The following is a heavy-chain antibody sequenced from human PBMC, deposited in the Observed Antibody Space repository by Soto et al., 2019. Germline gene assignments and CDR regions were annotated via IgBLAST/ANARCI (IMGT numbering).Heavy chain of an antibody. J-gene: IGHJ6*02. Sequence: SETLSLTCTVSGGSISSYYWSWIRQPPGKGLEWIGYIYYSGSTNYNPSLKSRVTISVDTSKNQFSLKLSSVTAADTAVYYCARALRLLATVNGMDVWGQGTTVTVSS. CDR3: ARALRLLATVNGMDV. CDR2: IYYSGST. V-gene: IGHV4-59*12. CDR1: GGSISSYY. D-gene: IGHD3-16*02.